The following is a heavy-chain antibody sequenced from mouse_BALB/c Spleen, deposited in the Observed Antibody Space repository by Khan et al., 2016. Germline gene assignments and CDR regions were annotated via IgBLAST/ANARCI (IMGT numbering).Heavy chain of an antibody. J-gene: IGHJ3*01. CDR3: ASPYGSSYVGFAY. Sequence: LVKTGASVKISCKASGYSFTGYYMHWVKQSHGKSLEWIGYITSYNGASSYTQKFKGKATFTVDTSSSTAHTQDNSLTSEDSAVYYGASPYGSSYVGFAYWGQGTLVTVSA. CDR2: ITSYNGAS. V-gene: IGHV1S34*01. CDR1: GYSFTGYY. D-gene: IGHD1-1*01.